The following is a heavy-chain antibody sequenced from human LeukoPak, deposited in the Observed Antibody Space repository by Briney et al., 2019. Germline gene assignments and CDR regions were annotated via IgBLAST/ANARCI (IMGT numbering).Heavy chain of an antibody. D-gene: IGHD1-1*01. CDR2: ISGSSAKI. V-gene: IGHV3-48*01. CDR1: GFTFSYNA. CDR3: ARDQSRGQQFVYHFDS. Sequence: GGSLRLSCAASGFTFSYNAMNWVRQAPGKGLERVSYISGSSAKIDYGDAVKGRFTVSRDNAKNSLYLQMNSLRPEDTAVYFCARDQSRGQQFVYHFDSWGQGTLVTVSS. J-gene: IGHJ4*02.